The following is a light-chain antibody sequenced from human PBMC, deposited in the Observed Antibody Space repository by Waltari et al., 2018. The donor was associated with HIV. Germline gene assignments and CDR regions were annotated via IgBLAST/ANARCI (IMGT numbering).Light chain of an antibody. CDR1: NIAATKS. V-gene: IGLV3-21*02. J-gene: IGLJ2*01. CDR2: DDR. CDR3: QVWDGRGDSVI. Sequence: SYVLTQPPSVSVAPGQTARITCGGNNIAATKSVHWYRLNPGQAPVVVICDDRDPPSGIPDRFSGSSSGDTATLTISRAEAGDEAVYYCQVWDGRGDSVIFGGGTKLAVV.